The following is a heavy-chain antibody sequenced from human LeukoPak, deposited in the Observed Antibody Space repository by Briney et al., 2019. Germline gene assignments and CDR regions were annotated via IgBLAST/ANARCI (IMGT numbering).Heavy chain of an antibody. V-gene: IGHV3-23*01. J-gene: IGHJ6*02. Sequence: PGGSLRLSCAASGFTFSSYAMSWVRQAPGKGLEWVSVISGSGVSTYYADSVKGRLTISRDNSNNTLYLQMNSLRAEDTAVYYCANTRSSTSPYYYYYGMDVWGQGTTVTVSS. CDR2: ISGSGVST. CDR1: GFTFSSYA. D-gene: IGHD2-2*01. CDR3: ANTRSSTSPYYYYYGMDV.